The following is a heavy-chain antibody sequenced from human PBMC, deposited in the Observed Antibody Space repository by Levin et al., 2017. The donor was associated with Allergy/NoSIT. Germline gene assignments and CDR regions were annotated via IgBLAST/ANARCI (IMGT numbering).Heavy chain of an antibody. CDR3: ARASSYDYIWGSYRPFDY. CDR1: GFTFSSYS. J-gene: IGHJ4*02. V-gene: IGHV3-21*01. Sequence: GGSLRLSCAASGFTFSSYSMNWVRQAPGKGLEWVSSISSSSSYIYYADSVKGRFTISRDNAKNSLYLQMNSLRAEDTAVYYCARASSYDYIWGSYRPFDYWGQGTLVTVSS. D-gene: IGHD3-16*02. CDR2: ISSSSSYI.